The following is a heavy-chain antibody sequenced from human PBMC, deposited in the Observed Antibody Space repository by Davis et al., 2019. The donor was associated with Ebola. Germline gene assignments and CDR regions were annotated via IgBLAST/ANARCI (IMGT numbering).Heavy chain of an antibody. CDR3: ARRRAVVASRGGWFDT. CDR2: IKQDGSEK. Sequence: PGGSLRLSCAASGSTFSSYWTSWVRQAPGKGLEWVANIKQDGSEKYYVDSVKGRFTISRDNAKNSLYLQMNSLRAEDTAVYYCARRRAVVASRGGWFDTWGQGTLVTVSS. D-gene: IGHD2-15*01. J-gene: IGHJ5*02. CDR1: GSTFSSYW. V-gene: IGHV3-7*03.